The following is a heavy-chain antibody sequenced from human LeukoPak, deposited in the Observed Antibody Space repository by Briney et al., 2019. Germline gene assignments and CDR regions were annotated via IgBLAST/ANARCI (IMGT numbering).Heavy chain of an antibody. V-gene: IGHV1-2*02. CDR1: GYTFTGYY. Sequence: ASVKVSCKASGYTFTGYYMHWVRQAPGQGLEWMGWINPNSGGTNYAQKFQGRVTMTRDTSISTAYMELYRLRSDDTAVYYCARSYFDSTAYADYFDYWGQGTLVTVSS. J-gene: IGHJ4*02. CDR2: INPNSGGT. D-gene: IGHD3-22*01. CDR3: ARSYFDSTAYADYFDY.